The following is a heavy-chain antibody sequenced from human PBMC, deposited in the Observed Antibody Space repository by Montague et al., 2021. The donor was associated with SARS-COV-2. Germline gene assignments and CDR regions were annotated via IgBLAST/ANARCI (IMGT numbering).Heavy chain of an antibody. CDR3: ARAPATIFGVVKQIDY. V-gene: IGHV4-31*03. D-gene: IGHD3-3*01. CDR2: IYYSGST. CDR1: GGSISSGGYH. Sequence: TLSLTCTVSGGSISSGGYHWSWIRPHPGKGLDWIGYIYYSGSTYSNPSLKRRVTISVDTSKNHFSLKLSSVTAADTAVYYCARAPATIFGVVKQIDYWGQGTLVTVSS. J-gene: IGHJ4*02.